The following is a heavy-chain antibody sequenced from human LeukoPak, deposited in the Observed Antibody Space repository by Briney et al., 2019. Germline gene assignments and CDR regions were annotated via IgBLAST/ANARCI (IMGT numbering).Heavy chain of an antibody. Sequence: ASVKVSCKASGYTFTGYYMHWVRQAPGQGLEWMGWINPNSGGTNYAQKFQGRVTMTRDTSISTAYMELSRLRSDDTAVYYCARDGGMVGATGYYYYMDVWGKGTTVTISS. CDR2: INPNSGGT. J-gene: IGHJ6*03. CDR3: ARDGGMVGATGYYYYMDV. D-gene: IGHD1-26*01. V-gene: IGHV1-2*02. CDR1: GYTFTGYY.